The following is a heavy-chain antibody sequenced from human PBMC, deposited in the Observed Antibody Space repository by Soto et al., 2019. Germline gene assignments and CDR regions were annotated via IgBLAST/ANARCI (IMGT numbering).Heavy chain of an antibody. D-gene: IGHD6-19*01. CDR1: GFTFSDYA. Sequence: VQLVESGGGVVQPRRSLRLSCAACGFTFSDYAMHWVRQAPGKGMEWVAVVSHDGRNNHYADSVKGRFTISRDSSKNTVSLEMTSLRAEDTAVYYCAKGGRQWLVTSDFNYWGQGALVTVSS. CDR2: VSHDGRNN. CDR3: AKGGRQWLVTSDFNY. J-gene: IGHJ4*02. V-gene: IGHV3-30*18.